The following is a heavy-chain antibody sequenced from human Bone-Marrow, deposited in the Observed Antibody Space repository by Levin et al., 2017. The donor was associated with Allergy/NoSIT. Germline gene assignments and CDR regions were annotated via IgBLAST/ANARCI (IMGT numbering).Heavy chain of an antibody. V-gene: IGHV4-39*07. Sequence: PSETLSLTCTVSGDSISSSSSYWDWIRQPPGKGLEWIGSIYYSGTTDYNPSLKGRVTISIDTSKNQFSLKLNSVTAADTALYFCARESYSDTSGLDHWGQGTQVIVSS. D-gene: IGHD3-22*01. CDR2: IYYSGTT. CDR3: ARESYSDTSGLDH. J-gene: IGHJ4*02. CDR1: GDSISSSSSY.